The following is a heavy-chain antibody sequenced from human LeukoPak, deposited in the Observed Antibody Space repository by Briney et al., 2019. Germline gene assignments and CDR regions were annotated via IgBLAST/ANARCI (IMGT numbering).Heavy chain of an antibody. CDR3: ARGLAAAGTPYYFDY. CDR2: INDSGST. D-gene: IGHD6-13*01. J-gene: IGHJ4*02. Sequence: SETLSLTCTVSGDSISSGASDWGWLRQHPQRGLEWAGYINDSGSTYYHPSLGSRVTMSVDTSKNQFSLKLSSVTAADSAVYYCARGLAAAGTPYYFDYWGQGTLVTVSS. CDR1: GDSISSGASD. V-gene: IGHV4-31*03.